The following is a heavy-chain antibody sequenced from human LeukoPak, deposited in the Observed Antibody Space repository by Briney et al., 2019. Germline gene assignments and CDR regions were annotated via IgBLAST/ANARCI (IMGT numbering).Heavy chain of an antibody. Sequence: ASVKVSCKASGYTFTGYYMHWVRQAPGQGLEWMGWINPNSGGTNYAQKFQGRVTMTRDTSISTAYMELSRLRSDDTAVYYCARDKFVPGYYGSGSYPWYYYYYMDVWGKGTTVTVSS. CDR1: GYTFTGYY. CDR2: INPNSGGT. CDR3: ARDKFVPGYYGSGSYPWYYYYYMDV. J-gene: IGHJ6*03. V-gene: IGHV1-2*02. D-gene: IGHD3-10*01.